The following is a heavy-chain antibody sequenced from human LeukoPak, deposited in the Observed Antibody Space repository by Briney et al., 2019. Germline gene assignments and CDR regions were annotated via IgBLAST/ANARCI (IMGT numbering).Heavy chain of an antibody. CDR3: ARHSEGYYGSGSLDWFDP. J-gene: IGHJ5*02. D-gene: IGHD3-10*01. Sequence: PSETLSLTCTVSGGSISSYYWSWIRQPPGKGLEWIGYIYYSGSTNYNPSLKSRVTISVDTSKNQFSLKLSSVTAADTAVYYCARHSEGYYGSGSLDWFDPWGQGTLVTVSS. V-gene: IGHV4-59*08. CDR2: IYYSGST. CDR1: GGSISSYY.